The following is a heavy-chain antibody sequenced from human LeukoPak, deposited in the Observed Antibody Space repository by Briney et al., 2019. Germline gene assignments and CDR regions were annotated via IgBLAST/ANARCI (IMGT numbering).Heavy chain of an antibody. CDR3: AKHALRPRRDYCYYGMDV. D-gene: IGHD2-2*01. CDR1: GFTFSSYA. J-gene: IGHJ6*02. V-gene: IGHV3-23*01. Sequence: PGGSLRLSCAASGFTFSSYAMSWVRQAPGKGLEWVSAISGSGGSTYYADSVKGRFTISRDNSKNTLYLQMNSLRAEDTAVYYCAKHALRPRRDYCYYGMDVWGQGTTVTVSS. CDR2: ISGSGGST.